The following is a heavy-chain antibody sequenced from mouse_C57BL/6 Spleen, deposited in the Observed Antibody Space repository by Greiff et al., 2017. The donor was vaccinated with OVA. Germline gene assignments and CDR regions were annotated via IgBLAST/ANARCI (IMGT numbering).Heavy chain of an antibody. CDR3: ARHGSRGYYYAMDY. D-gene: IGHD1-1*01. CDR1: GFSLTSYG. J-gene: IGHJ4*01. Sequence: VQGVESGPGLVAPSQSLSITCTVSGFSLTSYGVHWVRQPPGKGLEWLVVIWSDGSTTYNSALKSRLSISKDNSKSQVFLKMNSLQTDDTAMYYCARHGSRGYYYAMDYWGQGTSVTVSS. V-gene: IGHV2-6-1*01. CDR2: IWSDGST.